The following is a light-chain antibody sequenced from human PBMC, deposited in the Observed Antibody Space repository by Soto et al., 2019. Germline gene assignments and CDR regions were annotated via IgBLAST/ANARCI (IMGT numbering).Light chain of an antibody. CDR3: SSYTSSSTLVV. J-gene: IGLJ2*01. CDR1: SSDVGGYNY. CDR2: DVS. V-gene: IGLV2-14*01. Sequence: QSALTQPASVSGSPGQSITISCTGTSSDVGGYNYVSWYQQHPGKAPKLMIYDVSNRPSGVSNRFSGSKSGNTASLTIYGLEAEDGADYYCSSYTSSSTLVVLGGGTKLTVL.